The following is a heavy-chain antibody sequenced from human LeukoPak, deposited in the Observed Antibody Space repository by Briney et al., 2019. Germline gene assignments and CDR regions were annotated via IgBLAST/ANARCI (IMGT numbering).Heavy chain of an antibody. J-gene: IGHJ4*02. CDR1: GYSFTNYD. CDR3: ARDYYDSSGYYYSYYFDY. V-gene: IGHV1-8*03. Sequence: GASVKVSCKASGYSFTNYDINWVRQATGQGLEWMGWMNPKSGDTGYSQKFQGRVFITRDTSINTAYMELSSLGSDDTAVYYCARDYYDSSGYYYSYYFDYWGQGTLVTVSS. CDR2: MNPKSGDT. D-gene: IGHD3-22*01.